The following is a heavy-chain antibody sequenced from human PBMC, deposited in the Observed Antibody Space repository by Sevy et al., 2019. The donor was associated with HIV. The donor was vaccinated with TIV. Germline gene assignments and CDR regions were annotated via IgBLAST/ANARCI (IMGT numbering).Heavy chain of an antibody. CDR2: IRSKAYGGTT. CDR3: TRDRIDGSGSYSADY. J-gene: IGHJ4*02. CDR1: GFTFGDYA. V-gene: IGHV3-49*03. Sequence: GGSLRLSCTASGFTFGDYAMSWFRQAPGKGLEWVGFIRSKAYGGTTEYAASVKGRFTISRDDSKSIAYLQMNSLKTEDTAVYYCTRDRIDGSGSYSADYWGQGTVVTVSS. D-gene: IGHD3-10*01.